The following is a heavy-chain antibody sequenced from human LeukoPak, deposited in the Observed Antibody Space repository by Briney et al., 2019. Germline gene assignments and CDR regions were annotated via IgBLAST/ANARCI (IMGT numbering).Heavy chain of an antibody. D-gene: IGHD3-22*01. Sequence: SETLSLTCAVYGGSFSGYYWSWIRQPPGKGLEWIGYIYYSETTNYNPSLKSRVTISVDTYKNQCSLELSSVTAADTGVYYCARGSYYYDSSGYLFDYWGQGTLVSVSS. CDR2: IYYSETT. V-gene: IGHV4-59*01. J-gene: IGHJ4*02. CDR1: GGSFSGYY. CDR3: ARGSYYYDSSGYLFDY.